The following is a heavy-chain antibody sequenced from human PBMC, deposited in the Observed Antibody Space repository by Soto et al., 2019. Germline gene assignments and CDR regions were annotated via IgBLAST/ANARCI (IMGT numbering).Heavy chain of an antibody. CDR2: IWYDGSNK. V-gene: IGHV3-33*01. CDR3: ARDQDSSSSDY. Sequence: GGSLRLSCAASGFTFSSYGMHWVRQAPGKGLEWVAVIWYDGSNKYYADSVKGRFTISRDNSKNTLYLQMNSLRAEDTAVYYCARDQDSSSSDYWGQGTTVTVSS. D-gene: IGHD6-13*01. J-gene: IGHJ4*03. CDR1: GFTFSSYG.